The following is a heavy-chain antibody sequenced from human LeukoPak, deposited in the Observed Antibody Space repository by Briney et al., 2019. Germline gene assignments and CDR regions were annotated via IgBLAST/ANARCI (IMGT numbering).Heavy chain of an antibody. Sequence: PGGSLRLSCAASGFTVSSNYMSWVRQAPGKGLEWVSVIYSGGSTYYADSVKGRFTISRDNSKSTLYLQMNSLRAEDTAVYYCARAASSIGWFDPWGQGTLVTVSS. D-gene: IGHD2-2*01. V-gene: IGHV3-66*01. CDR1: GFTVSSNY. J-gene: IGHJ5*02. CDR2: IYSGGST. CDR3: ARAASSIGWFDP.